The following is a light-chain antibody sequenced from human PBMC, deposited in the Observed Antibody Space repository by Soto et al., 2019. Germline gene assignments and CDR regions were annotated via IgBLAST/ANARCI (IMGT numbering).Light chain of an antibody. Sequence: EIVMTQSPGTLSVSRGERATLSCRASQSVSSNVAWYQQKPGQAPRLLIYGASTRATGIPARFSGSGSGTEFTLTISSLQSEDFAVYYCQQYNYWPPLTFGGGTKVEI. J-gene: IGKJ4*01. CDR1: QSVSSN. CDR2: GAS. V-gene: IGKV3-15*01. CDR3: QQYNYWPPLT.